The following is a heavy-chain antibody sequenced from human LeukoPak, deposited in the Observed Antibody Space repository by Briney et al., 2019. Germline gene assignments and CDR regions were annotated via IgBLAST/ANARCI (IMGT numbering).Heavy chain of an antibody. Sequence: GESLKISCKGPGYNFAGYWIGWVRQMPGKGLEWMGMIYPGDSDTRYSPSFQGQVTISADKSINTAYLQWSSLKASDTAMYYCARHGDGIAAAGRGSFDDWGQGTLVTVSS. D-gene: IGHD6-13*01. V-gene: IGHV5-51*01. CDR3: ARHGDGIAAAGRGSFDD. J-gene: IGHJ4*02. CDR1: GYNFAGYW. CDR2: IYPGDSDT.